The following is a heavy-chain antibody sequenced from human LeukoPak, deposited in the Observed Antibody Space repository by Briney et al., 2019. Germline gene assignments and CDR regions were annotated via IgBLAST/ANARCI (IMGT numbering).Heavy chain of an antibody. CDR3: ARLKALWFDP. CDR1: VGSISSQY. CDR2: ISYSGGT. V-gene: IGHV4-59*11. J-gene: IGHJ5*02. Sequence: PSETLSLTCTVSVGSISSQYWSWIRQTPGKGLEWIGYISYSGGTNYNPSFKSRVTIPVDTSKSQFSLKLTSVTAADTAVYYCARLKALWFDPWGQGTLVTVSS.